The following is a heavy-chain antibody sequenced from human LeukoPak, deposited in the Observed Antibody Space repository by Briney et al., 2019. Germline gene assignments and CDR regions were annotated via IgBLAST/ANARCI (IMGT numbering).Heavy chain of an antibody. J-gene: IGHJ6*03. CDR3: AKESHNYYYYHMDA. CDR2: IASDGSYT. Sequence: PGGPLRLSCEGSGFVFSIYAIHWIRQSPGRGLEWVAVIASDGSYTDYVHSLKGRFTVSRDNPKNTLYLQMNSLRAEDTALYYCAKESHNYYYYHMDAWGKGTTVTVSS. V-gene: IGHV3-30*04. CDR1: GFVFSIYA.